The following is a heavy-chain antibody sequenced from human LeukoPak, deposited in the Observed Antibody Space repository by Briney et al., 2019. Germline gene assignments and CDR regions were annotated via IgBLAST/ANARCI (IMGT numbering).Heavy chain of an antibody. V-gene: IGHV1-24*01. CDR3: ATSQAFFGSGWYVFDY. J-gene: IGHJ4*02. CDR2: FDPEDGET. D-gene: IGHD6-19*01. Sequence: ASVKVSCKVSGYTLTELSMHWVRQASGKGLEWMGGFDPEDGETIYAQKFQGRVTMTEDTSTDTAYMELSSLRSEDTAVYYCATSQAFFGSGWYVFDYWGQGTLVTVSS. CDR1: GYTLTELS.